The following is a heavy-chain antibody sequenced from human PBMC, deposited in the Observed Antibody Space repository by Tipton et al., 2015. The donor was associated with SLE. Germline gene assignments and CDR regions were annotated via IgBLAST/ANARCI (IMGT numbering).Heavy chain of an antibody. D-gene: IGHD6-13*01. CDR2: VYATGTT. V-gene: IGHV4-4*07. CDR1: GASISSFY. J-gene: IGHJ5*01. CDR3: ARFHLKSWYEFDS. Sequence: TLSLTCTVSGASISSFYWTWIRQPAGKGLEWIGRVYATGTTNYNPSLKSRVTMSLDTSKGQFSLWLTSVTAADTAVYYCARFHLKSWYEFDSWGQGTVVTVSS.